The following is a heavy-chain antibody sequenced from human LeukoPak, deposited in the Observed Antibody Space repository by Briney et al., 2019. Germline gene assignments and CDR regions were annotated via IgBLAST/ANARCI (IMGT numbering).Heavy chain of an antibody. CDR1: GFTFSSYG. Sequence: GGSLRLSCAAPGFTFSSYGMHWVRQAPGKGLEWVAVISYDGSNKYYADSVKGRFTISRDNSKNTLYLQMNSLRAEDTAVYYCAKVGGWYVNYFDYWGQGTLVTVSS. CDR2: ISYDGSNK. D-gene: IGHD6-19*01. V-gene: IGHV3-30*18. J-gene: IGHJ4*02. CDR3: AKVGGWYVNYFDY.